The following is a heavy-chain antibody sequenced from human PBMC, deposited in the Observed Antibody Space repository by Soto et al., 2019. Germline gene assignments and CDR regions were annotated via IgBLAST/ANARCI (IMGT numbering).Heavy chain of an antibody. CDR2: MSASGGTT. CDR3: VGGGCGTPIFGRGGYMDV. J-gene: IGHJ6*03. V-gene: IGHV3-23*01. CDR1: GFTFSNDA. Sequence: EVQLLESGGGLVQPGGSLRLSCAASGFTFSNDAMSWVRQAPGKGLEWVSVMSASGGTTYYADSVKGRFTISRDNSKNSLGGQMDSVRGGDTAVCFGVGGGCGTPIFGRGGYMDVWGKGTTVTVSS. D-gene: IGHD3-3*01.